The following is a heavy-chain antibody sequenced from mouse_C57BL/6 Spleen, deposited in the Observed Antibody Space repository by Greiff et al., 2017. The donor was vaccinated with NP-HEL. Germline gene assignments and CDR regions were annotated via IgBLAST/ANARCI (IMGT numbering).Heavy chain of an antibody. CDR2: ILPGSGST. Sequence: VQLQQSGAELMKPGASVKLSCKATGYTFTGYWIEWVKQRPGHGLEWIGEILPGSGSTNYHEKFKGKATFTADTSSNTAYMQLSSLTTEDSAIYSCARKGRAYGSHFDYWGQGTTLTVSS. CDR1: GYTFTGYW. D-gene: IGHD1-1*01. J-gene: IGHJ2*01. V-gene: IGHV1-9*01. CDR3: ARKGRAYGSHFDY.